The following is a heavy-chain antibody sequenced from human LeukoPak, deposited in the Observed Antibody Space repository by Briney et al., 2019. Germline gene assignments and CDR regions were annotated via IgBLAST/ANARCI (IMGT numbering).Heavy chain of an antibody. Sequence: SETLSLTCTASGGSISVYYWSWIRQPPGKGLEWIGYIYNSGSTNYNPSLKSRLTISVDTSKNQFSLKLSSVTAADTAVYYCARDRELGYWGQGTLVTVSS. CDR1: GGSISVYY. CDR2: IYNSGST. V-gene: IGHV4-59*01. CDR3: ARDRELGY. D-gene: IGHD3-10*01. J-gene: IGHJ4*02.